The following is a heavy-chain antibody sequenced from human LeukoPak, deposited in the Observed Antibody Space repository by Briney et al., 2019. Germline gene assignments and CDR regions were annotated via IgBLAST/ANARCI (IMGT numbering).Heavy chain of an antibody. CDR1: GGSFSGYY. Sequence: SETLSLTCAVYGGSFSGYYWSWIRQPPGKGLEWIGEINHSGSTNYNPPLKSRVTISVDTSKNQFSLKLSSVTAADTAVYYCARYISGWYEPFDYWGQGTLVTVSS. V-gene: IGHV4-34*01. CDR3: ARYISGWYEPFDY. CDR2: INHSGST. J-gene: IGHJ4*02. D-gene: IGHD6-19*01.